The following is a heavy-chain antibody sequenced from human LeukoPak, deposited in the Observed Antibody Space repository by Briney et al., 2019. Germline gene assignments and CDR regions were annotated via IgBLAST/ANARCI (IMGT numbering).Heavy chain of an antibody. CDR1: GGTFSSYA. CDR2: IIPILGIA. D-gene: IGHD6-19*01. J-gene: IGHJ5*02. CDR3: ARDLGRVSGWPFDP. V-gene: IGHV1-69*04. Sequence: GASVTVSCKASGGTFSSYAISWVRQAPGQGLEWMGRIIPILGIANYAQKFLGRVTITADKSTSTAYMELSSLRSEDTAVYYCARDLGRVSGWPFDPWGQGTLVTVSS.